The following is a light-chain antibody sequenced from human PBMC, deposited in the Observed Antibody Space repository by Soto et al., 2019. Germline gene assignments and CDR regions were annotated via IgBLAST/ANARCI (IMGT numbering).Light chain of an antibody. J-gene: IGKJ5*01. Sequence: EIVMTQSPATLSVSPGERVSLSCRPSQSVNHNLAWYQQKPGQAPRLLIYGASTRATGIPARFSGSGSGTEFTLTISSLQSEDFAVYYGQQYNNWPPITFGQGTRLEIK. CDR3: QQYNNWPPIT. CDR2: GAS. V-gene: IGKV3-15*01. CDR1: QSVNHN.